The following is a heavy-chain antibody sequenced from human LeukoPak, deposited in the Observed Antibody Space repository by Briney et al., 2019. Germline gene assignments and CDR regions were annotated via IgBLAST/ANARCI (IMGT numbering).Heavy chain of an antibody. V-gene: IGHV4-59*01. J-gene: IGHJ3*02. D-gene: IGHD5-18*01. CDR3: VRNTAMVPRSAFDI. Sequence: PSETLSLTCTVSGGSISSYYWSWIRQPPGKGLEWIGYIYYSGSTNYNPSLKSRVTISVDTSKNQFSLKLSSVTAADTAVYYCVRNTAMVPRSAFDIWGQGTMVTVSS. CDR1: GGSISSYY. CDR2: IYYSGST.